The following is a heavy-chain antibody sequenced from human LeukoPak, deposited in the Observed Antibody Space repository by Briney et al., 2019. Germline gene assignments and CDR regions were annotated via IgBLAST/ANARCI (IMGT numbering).Heavy chain of an antibody. V-gene: IGHV3-30-3*01. CDR3: ARAASGNIYYYYGMDV. CDR1: GFTFSSYA. J-gene: IGHJ6*02. Sequence: GGSLRLSCAASGFTFSSYAMHWVRQAPGKGLEWVAVISYDGSNKYYADSVKGRFTISRDNSKNTLYLQMNSLRAEDTAVYYCARAASGNIYYYYGMDVWGQGTTVTVSS. CDR2: ISYDGSNK. D-gene: IGHD6-25*01.